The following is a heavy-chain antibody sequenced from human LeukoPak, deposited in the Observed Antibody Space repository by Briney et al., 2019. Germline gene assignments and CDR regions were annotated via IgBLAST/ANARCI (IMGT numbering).Heavy chain of an antibody. J-gene: IGHJ4*02. CDR3: ARGTSSWYFFGYYFDY. V-gene: IGHV4-59*01. CDR1: GGSISSYY. D-gene: IGHD6-13*01. Sequence: PSETLSLTCTVSGGSISSYYWSWIRQPPGKGLEWVGYIYYSGSTNYNPSLKSRVTISVDTSKNQFSLKLSSVTAADTAVYYCARGTSSWYFFGYYFDYWGQGTLVTVSS. CDR2: IYYSGST.